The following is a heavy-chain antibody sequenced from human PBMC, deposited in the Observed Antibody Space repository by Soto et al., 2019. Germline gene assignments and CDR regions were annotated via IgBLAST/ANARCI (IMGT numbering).Heavy chain of an antibody. CDR2: INAGNGNT. J-gene: IGHJ6*02. V-gene: IGHV1-3*01. D-gene: IGHD3-3*01. CDR3: ARVYYDFWRGYYYYYYYGMDV. Sequence: ASVKVSCKASGYTFTSYAMHWVRQAPGQRLEWMVCINAGNGNTKYSQKFQGIVTITRDTSTSTAYMVLISLRSEDTAVYYCARVYYDFWRGYYYYYYYGMDVWGQGTTVTVSS. CDR1: GYTFTSYA.